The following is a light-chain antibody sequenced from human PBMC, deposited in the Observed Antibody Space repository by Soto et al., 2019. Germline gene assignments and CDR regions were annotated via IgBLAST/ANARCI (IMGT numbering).Light chain of an antibody. V-gene: IGKV1D-16*01. Sequence: IQMTQSPCSLSASVGDTVTITCRASQGVGRLLGWYQQKPEKAPKSLIYSASSLQSAIPSRFSGSGSGTDFTLTISNLQPEDFATYYCQQYSGYPTFGGGTKVEMK. CDR2: SAS. J-gene: IGKJ4*01. CDR3: QQYSGYPT. CDR1: QGVGRL.